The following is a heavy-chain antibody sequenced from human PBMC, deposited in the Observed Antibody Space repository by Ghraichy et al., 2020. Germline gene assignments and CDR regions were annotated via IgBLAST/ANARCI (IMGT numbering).Heavy chain of an antibody. J-gene: IGHJ5*02. D-gene: IGHD3-3*01. Sequence: ASVKVSCKASGYTFTSYGISWVRQAPGQGLEWMGWISAYNGNTNYAQKLQGRVTMTTDTSTSTTYMELRSLRSDDTAVYYCARGVAGDFWSSTPHWFDPWGQGTLVTVSS. CDR1: GYTFTSYG. CDR3: ARGVAGDFWSSTPHWFDP. V-gene: IGHV1-18*01. CDR2: ISAYNGNT.